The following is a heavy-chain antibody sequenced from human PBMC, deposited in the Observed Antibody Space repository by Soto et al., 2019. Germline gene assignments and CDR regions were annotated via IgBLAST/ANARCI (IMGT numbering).Heavy chain of an antibody. CDR2: ISSDGTDK. D-gene: IGHD1-26*01. CDR1: GFTFSIYG. Sequence: VHLVESGGGVVQPGRSLRLSCSASGFTFSIYGIYVVRQAPGKGLECVAFISSDGTDKYYVDSVKGRFTISRDNSKSTLSLRMSSRRSEDTAIYYCAMIHSGSFAFDIWGRGTVVSVSS. V-gene: IGHV3-30*03. J-gene: IGHJ3*02. CDR3: AMIHSGSFAFDI.